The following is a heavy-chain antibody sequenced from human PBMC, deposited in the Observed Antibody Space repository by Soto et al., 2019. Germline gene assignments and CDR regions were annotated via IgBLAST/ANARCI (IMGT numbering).Heavy chain of an antibody. CDR2: IYPGDSDT. V-gene: IGHV5-51*01. J-gene: IGHJ6*02. D-gene: IGHD6-25*01. CDR3: ARPGRRRDDGMDV. CDR1: GYSFTSYW. Sequence: PGESMKICCKVAGYSFTSYWIGWVRQMTGKGLEWMGIIYPGDSDTRYSPSFQGQVTISADKSISTAYLQWSSLKASDTAMYYCARPGRRRDDGMDVWGQGTTVTVSS.